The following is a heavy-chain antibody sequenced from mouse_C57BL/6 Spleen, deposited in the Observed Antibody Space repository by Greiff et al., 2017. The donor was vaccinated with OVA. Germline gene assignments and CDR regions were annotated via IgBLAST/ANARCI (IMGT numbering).Heavy chain of an antibody. Sequence: QVHVKQPGAELVKPGASVKLSCKASGYTFTSYWMQWVKQRPGQGLEWIGEIDPSDSYTNYNQKFKGKATLTVDTSSSTAYMQLSSLTSEDSAVYYCARRAYWGQGTLVTVSA. J-gene: IGHJ3*01. CDR1: GYTFTSYW. V-gene: IGHV1-50*01. CDR3: ARRAY. CDR2: IDPSDSYT.